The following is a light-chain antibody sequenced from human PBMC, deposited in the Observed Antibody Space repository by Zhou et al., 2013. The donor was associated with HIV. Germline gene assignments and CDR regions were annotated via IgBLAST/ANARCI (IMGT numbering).Light chain of an antibody. CDR1: SSDVGGYNY. V-gene: IGLV2-14*01. Sequence: QSALTQPPSASGSPGQSVTISCTGTSSDVGGYNYVSWYQQHPGKAPKLMIYEVSKRPSGVSTRFSGSKSGSTASLAISGLQAEDEADYYCSSYTSSGLDVFGTGTQVTVL. J-gene: IGLJ1*01. CDR2: EVS. CDR3: SSYTSSGLDV.